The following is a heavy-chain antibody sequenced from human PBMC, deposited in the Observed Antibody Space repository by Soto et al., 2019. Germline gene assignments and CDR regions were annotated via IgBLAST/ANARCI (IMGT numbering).Heavy chain of an antibody. Sequence: QVQLVQSGAEVKKPGSSVKASCKASGGTFSSYAISWVRQAPGQGLEWMGGIIPIFGTANYAQKFQGRVTIIADESTSTAYMELSSLRSEDTAVYYCAREERYCSGGSCPFDYWGQGTLVTVSS. CDR3: AREERYCSGGSCPFDY. D-gene: IGHD2-15*01. V-gene: IGHV1-69*01. J-gene: IGHJ4*02. CDR2: IIPIFGTA. CDR1: GGTFSSYA.